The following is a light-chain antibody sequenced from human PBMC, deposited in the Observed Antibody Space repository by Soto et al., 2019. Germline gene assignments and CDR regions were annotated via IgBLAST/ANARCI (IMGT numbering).Light chain of an antibody. CDR2: SDN. J-gene: IGLJ2*01. V-gene: IGLV1-44*01. CDR1: SSNIGSHT. CDR3: AAWDDTLNAAV. Sequence: QSVLTQPYSASGTPGQRVTISCSGSSSNIGSHTLNWHQQLPGSAPSLLIYSDNQRPSGVPDRFSGSTSGTSASLAISGLQSEDEAEYYCAAWDDTLNAAVFGGGTKLTVL.